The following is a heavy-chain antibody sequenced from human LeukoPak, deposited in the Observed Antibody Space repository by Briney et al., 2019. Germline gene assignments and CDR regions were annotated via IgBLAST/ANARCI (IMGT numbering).Heavy chain of an antibody. J-gene: IGHJ6*02. D-gene: IGHD5-24*01. CDR3: ARRLQRDGYNWRDYYYGMDV. V-gene: IGHV1-69*04. Sequence: SVKVSCKASGGTFSSYAISWVRQAPGQGLEWMGRIIPILGIANYAQKFQGRVTITADKSTSTAYMELSSLRSEDTAVYYCARRLQRDGYNWRDYYYGMDVWGQGTTVTVSS. CDR1: GGTFSSYA. CDR2: IIPILGIA.